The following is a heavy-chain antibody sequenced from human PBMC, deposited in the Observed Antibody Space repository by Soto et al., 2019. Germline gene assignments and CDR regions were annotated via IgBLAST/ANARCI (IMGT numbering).Heavy chain of an antibody. J-gene: IGHJ4*02. Sequence: SETLSLTCAVSGGSLSSGGYSWGWIRPPPGKGLEWIGYIYHSGSTYYNPSLKSRVTISVDRSKNQFSLKLSSVTAADTAVYYCARKTTGYWSFDYWGQGTLVTSPQ. D-gene: IGHD3-9*01. V-gene: IGHV4-30-2*01. CDR2: IYHSGST. CDR1: GGSLSSGGYS. CDR3: ARKTTGYWSFDY.